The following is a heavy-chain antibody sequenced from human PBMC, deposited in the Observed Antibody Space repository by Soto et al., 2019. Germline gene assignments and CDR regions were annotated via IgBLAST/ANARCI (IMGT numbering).Heavy chain of an antibody. Sequence: PGVSLRLSCAASGFTISTFAMTWVRQAPGKGLECVSGVTGSGGQIHYADSVKGRFTISKDNSKNTLYLQMSNLRDEDTALYYCAKDAVYKDGLWLMDSWGQGTLVTVSS. CDR2: VTGSGGQI. V-gene: IGHV3-23*01. D-gene: IGHD2-21*01. J-gene: IGHJ5*02. CDR3: AKDAVYKDGLWLMDS. CDR1: GFTISTFA.